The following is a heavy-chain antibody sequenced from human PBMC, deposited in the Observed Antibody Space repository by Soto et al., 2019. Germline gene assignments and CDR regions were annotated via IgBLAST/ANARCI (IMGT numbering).Heavy chain of an antibody. CDR2: LYTAGTT. D-gene: IGHD6-25*01. Sequence: EVQLVESGGGVIQPGGSLRLSCGASGFIVSSSYMSWVRQAPGEGLEWISALYTAGTTYYADSVKGRFTISRDNSKNTLDLQLSSLRAEDTAVSYCTRQRSDTTIFDFWGQGTLVTVSS. J-gene: IGHJ4*02. CDR1: GFIVSSSY. CDR3: TRQRSDTTIFDF. V-gene: IGHV3-53*01.